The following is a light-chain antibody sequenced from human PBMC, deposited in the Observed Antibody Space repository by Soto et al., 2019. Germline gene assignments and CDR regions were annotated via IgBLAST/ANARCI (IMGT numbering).Light chain of an antibody. CDR1: QSVLYSSNNKTY. Sequence: DIVMTQSPDSLAVSLGERATINCKSSQSVLYSSNNKTYLAWYQQKPGQPPKLLIYWASTRESGVPDRFSGSGSGTDFTLTVSSLQAEDVAVYYCQQYDSSPFSFGPGNKVDIK. J-gene: IGKJ3*01. CDR2: WAS. CDR3: QQYDSSPFS. V-gene: IGKV4-1*01.